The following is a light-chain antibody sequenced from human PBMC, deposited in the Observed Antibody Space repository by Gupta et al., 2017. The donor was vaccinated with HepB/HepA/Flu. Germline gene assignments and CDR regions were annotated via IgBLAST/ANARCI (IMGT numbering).Light chain of an antibody. J-gene: IGLJ3*02. Sequence: QSVLTQPPSVSAAPGQRVTIPCSGSSSNIGNNYVSWYQQLPGTAPKLLIYENNKRPSGIPDRFSGSKSGTSATLGITGLQTGGEADYYCGTWDSSLSAVFGGGTKLTVL. V-gene: IGLV1-51*02. CDR1: SSNIGNNY. CDR3: GTWDSSLSAV. CDR2: ENN.